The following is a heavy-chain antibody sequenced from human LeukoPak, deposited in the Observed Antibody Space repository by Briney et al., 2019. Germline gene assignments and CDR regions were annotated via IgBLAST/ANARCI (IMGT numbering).Heavy chain of an antibody. J-gene: IGHJ1*01. CDR3: ARGDHYTMIVEN. V-gene: IGHV4-34*01. CDR2: INHSGST. CDR1: GGSFSGYY. Sequence: PSETLSLTCAVYGGSFSGYYWSWIRQPPGKGLEWIGEINHSGSTNYNPSLKSRVTISVDTSKNQFSLKLSSMTAADTAVYYCARGDHYTMIVENWGQGTLVTVSS. D-gene: IGHD3-22*01.